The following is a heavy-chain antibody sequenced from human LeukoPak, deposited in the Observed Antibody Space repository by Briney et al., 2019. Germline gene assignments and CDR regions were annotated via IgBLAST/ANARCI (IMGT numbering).Heavy chain of an antibody. J-gene: IGHJ4*02. Sequence: PSETLSLTCAVYGGSFSGYYWSWIRQPPGKGLEWIGEINHSGSTNYNPSLKSRVTISVDTSKNRFSLKLSSVTAADTAVYYCARGVYPRIFDYWGQGTLVTVSS. CDR3: ARGVYPRIFDY. CDR1: GGSFSGYY. V-gene: IGHV4-34*01. CDR2: INHSGST. D-gene: IGHD1-14*01.